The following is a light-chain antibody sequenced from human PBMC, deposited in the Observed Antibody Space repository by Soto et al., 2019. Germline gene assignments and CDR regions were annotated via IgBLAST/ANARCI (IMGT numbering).Light chain of an antibody. CDR2: DVY. V-gene: IGKV3-15*01. CDR1: QSARSS. J-gene: IGKJ5*01. Sequence: EVVMTQSPATLSVSAGERGTRSGRASQSARSSLGWYQQKPGQPHSILIYDVYIRATGIPARFNGSGSGTEFTLTISSLQSEDFAVYYCQQYNNWPPTFGQGTRLDIK. CDR3: QQYNNWPPT.